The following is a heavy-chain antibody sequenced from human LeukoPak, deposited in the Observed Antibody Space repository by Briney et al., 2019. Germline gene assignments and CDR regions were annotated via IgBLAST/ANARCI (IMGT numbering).Heavy chain of an antibody. J-gene: IGHJ4*02. CDR1: GFTFSSYE. D-gene: IGHD3-22*01. Sequence: GGSLRLSCAASGFTFSSYEMNWVRQAPGKGLEWVSYISSSGSTIYYADSVKGRFTISRDNAKNSLYLQMNSLRAEDTAVYYCASGENYYDSSGHYYPMVPFDYWGQGTLVTVSS. CDR2: ISSSGSTI. V-gene: IGHV3-48*03. CDR3: ASGENYYDSSGHYYPMVPFDY.